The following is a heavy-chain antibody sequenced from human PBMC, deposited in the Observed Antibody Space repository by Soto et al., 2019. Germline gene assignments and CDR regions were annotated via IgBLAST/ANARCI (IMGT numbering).Heavy chain of an antibody. Sequence: SGPTLVNPTPPLTLTCTFSGFSLSTTGVGVSWIRQPPGKALEWLALIYWHDDKPYSQSLKSRLTITKDTSKNQVVLTMTNMDPVDTATYYCAHRGGATVGLYYFDYWGQGALVTVSS. D-gene: IGHD3-16*01. CDR2: IYWHDDK. CDR3: AHRGGATVGLYYFDY. J-gene: IGHJ4*02. CDR1: GFSLSTTGVG. V-gene: IGHV2-5*01.